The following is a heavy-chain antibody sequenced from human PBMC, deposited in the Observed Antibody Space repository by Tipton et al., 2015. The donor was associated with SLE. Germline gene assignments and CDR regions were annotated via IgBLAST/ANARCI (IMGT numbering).Heavy chain of an antibody. Sequence: TLSLTCTVSGGSISSSSYYWSWIRQPPGKGLEWIGEINHSGSTNYNPSLKSRVTISVDTSKNQFSLKLSSVTAADTAVYYCARDSTAYSSGWVDAFDIWGQGTMVTVSS. CDR3: ARDSTAYSSGWVDAFDI. CDR1: GGSISSSSYY. D-gene: IGHD6-19*01. CDR2: INHSGST. J-gene: IGHJ3*02. V-gene: IGHV4-39*07.